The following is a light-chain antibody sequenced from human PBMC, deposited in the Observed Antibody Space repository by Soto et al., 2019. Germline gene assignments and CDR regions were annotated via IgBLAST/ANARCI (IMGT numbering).Light chain of an antibody. CDR3: ETWDSNTVV. J-gene: IGLJ2*01. CDR2: LEGSGSY. Sequence: QSVLTQASSASASLRSSVKLTCTLSSGHSSYIIAWHQQQPGKAPRYLMKLEGSGSYNKGSGVPDRFSGSSSGADRYLTISNLQFEDEADYYCETWDSNTVVFGGGTKLTVL. CDR1: SGHSSYI. V-gene: IGLV4-60*02.